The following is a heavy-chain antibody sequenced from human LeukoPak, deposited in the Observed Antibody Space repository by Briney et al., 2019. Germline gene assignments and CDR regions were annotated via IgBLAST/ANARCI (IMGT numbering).Heavy chain of an antibody. D-gene: IGHD1-26*01. CDR1: GFTFSSYA. J-gene: IGHJ4*02. CDR3: VRDRGTYRPIDY. CDR2: ISYDGSNK. V-gene: IGHV3-30-3*01. Sequence: GGSLRLSCAASGFTFSSYAMHWVRQAPGKGLEWVAVISYDGSNKYYADSVKGRFTISRDNAQNSLYLQMNSLRAEDTAIYYCVRDRGTYRPIDYWGQGTLVTVSS.